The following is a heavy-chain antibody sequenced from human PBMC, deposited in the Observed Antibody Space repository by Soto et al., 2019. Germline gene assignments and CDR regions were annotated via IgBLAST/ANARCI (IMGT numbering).Heavy chain of an antibody. CDR3: ARGQGMELRPPRIYYYYGMDV. CDR2: INHSGST. V-gene: IGHV4-34*01. Sequence: SETLSLTCAVYGGSFSGYYWSWIRQPPGKGLEWIGEINHSGSTNYNPSLKSRVTISVDTSKNQFSLKLSSVTAADTAVYYCARGQGMELRPPRIYYYYGMDVWGQGTTVTVSS. D-gene: IGHD1-7*01. J-gene: IGHJ6*02. CDR1: GGSFSGYY.